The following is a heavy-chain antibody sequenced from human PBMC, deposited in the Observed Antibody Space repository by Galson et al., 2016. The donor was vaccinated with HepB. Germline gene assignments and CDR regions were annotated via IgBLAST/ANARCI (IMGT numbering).Heavy chain of an antibody. CDR1: GDSITSGRYY. V-gene: IGHV4-31*03. D-gene: IGHD1-1*01. CDR3: ARSRADWNPNRGFDP. CDR2: SSYNGIT. Sequence: TLSLTCTVSGDSITSGRYYWSWIRQHPGKGLEWIGNSSYNGITYYNPSPKSRVTISVDTSENQFSLKLTSVTAADTAVYYCARSRADWNPNRGFDPWGQGTLVTVSS. J-gene: IGHJ5*02.